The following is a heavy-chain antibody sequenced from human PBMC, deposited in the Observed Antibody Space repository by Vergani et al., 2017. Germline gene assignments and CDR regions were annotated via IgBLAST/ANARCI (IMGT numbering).Heavy chain of an antibody. CDR1: GGSISSYY. J-gene: IGHJ5*02. CDR2: IYYSGST. Sequence: QVQLQESGPGLVKPSETLSLTCTVSGGSISSYYWSWIRQPPGKGLEWIGYIYYSGSTNYNPSLKSRVTISVDTAKNQFPLKLSSVTAADTAVYYCARVKYYYGSGSYSGDNWFDPWGQGTLVTVSS. D-gene: IGHD3-10*01. V-gene: IGHV4-59*01. CDR3: ARVKYYYGSGSYSGDNWFDP.